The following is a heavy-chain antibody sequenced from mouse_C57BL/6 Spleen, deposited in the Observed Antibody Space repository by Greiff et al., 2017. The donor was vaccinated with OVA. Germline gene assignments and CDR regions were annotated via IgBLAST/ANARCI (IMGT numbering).Heavy chain of an antibody. CDR2: FYPGSGSI. Sequence: VKLQQSGAELVKPGASVKLSCKASGYTFTEYTIHWVKQRSGQGLEWIGWFYPGSGSIKYNEKFKDKATLTADKSSSTVYMELSRLTSEDSAVYFCARHEDIYSNAGYYAMDYWGQGTSVTVSS. J-gene: IGHJ4*01. CDR1: GYTFTEYT. CDR3: ARHEDIYSNAGYYAMDY. D-gene: IGHD2-5*01. V-gene: IGHV1-62-2*01.